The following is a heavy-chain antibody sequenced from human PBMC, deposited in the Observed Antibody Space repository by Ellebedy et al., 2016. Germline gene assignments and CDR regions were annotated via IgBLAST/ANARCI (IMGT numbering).Heavy chain of an antibody. CDR3: ASRSGSYRRGY. CDR2: IYYSGST. J-gene: IGHJ4*02. V-gene: IGHV4-59*12. Sequence: SETLSLTXTVSGGSISSYYWSWIRQPPGKGLEWIGYIYYSGSTNYNPSLKSRVTISVDTSKNQFSLKLSSVTAADTAVYYCASRSGSYRRGYWGQGTLVTVSS. D-gene: IGHD1-26*01. CDR1: GGSISSYY.